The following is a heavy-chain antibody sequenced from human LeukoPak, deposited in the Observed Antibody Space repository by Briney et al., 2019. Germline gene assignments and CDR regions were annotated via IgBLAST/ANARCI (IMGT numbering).Heavy chain of an antibody. CDR2: IYYSGST. V-gene: IGHV4-39*01. CDR3: ARNGLRVYGDATTIDY. Sequence: SETLSLTCTVSGGSISSSSYFWGWIRQPPGKGLEWIGSIYYSGSTDYNPSLKSRVTISVDTSKNQFSLKLSSVTAADTAVYYCARNGLRVYGDATTIDYWGQGTLVTVSS. D-gene: IGHD4-17*01. CDR1: GGSISSSSYF. J-gene: IGHJ4*02.